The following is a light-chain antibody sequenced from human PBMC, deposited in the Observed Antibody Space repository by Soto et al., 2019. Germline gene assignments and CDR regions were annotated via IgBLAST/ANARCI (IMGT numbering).Light chain of an antibody. J-gene: IGKJ5*01. CDR1: QSVSSY. V-gene: IGKV1-39*01. CDR2: AAS. CDR3: QQSYRAVT. Sequence: DIPMRQSPSSLSASVGDRISITCRASQSVSSYLNWYQQXPGKAPRLLIYAASHLQTGVPSRFRGTGSAAHFTLTISSLQPEDFATYYCQQSYRAVTFGQGTRLEIK.